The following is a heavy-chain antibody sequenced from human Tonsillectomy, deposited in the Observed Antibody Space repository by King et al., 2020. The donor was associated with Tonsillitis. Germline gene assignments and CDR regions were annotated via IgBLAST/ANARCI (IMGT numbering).Heavy chain of an antibody. CDR1: GYTFTGYY. D-gene: IGHD1-26*01. CDR2: INPNSGGT. J-gene: IGHJ4*02. Sequence: VQLVESGAEVKKPGASVKVSCKASGYTFTGYYIHWVRQAPGQGLEWMGWINPNSGGTDYAQKFQGRVTMTRDTFITTAYMDLSRLRSDDTALYCCARARGGSYLFAYWGQGTLVTVSS. V-gene: IGHV1-2*02. CDR3: ARARGGSYLFAY.